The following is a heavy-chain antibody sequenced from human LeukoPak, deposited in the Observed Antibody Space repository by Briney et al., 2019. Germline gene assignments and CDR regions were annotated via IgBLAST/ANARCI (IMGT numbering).Heavy chain of an antibody. CDR2: ISGSGGST. CDR3: AKSGGNSANSLLFYFDY. J-gene: IGHJ4*02. CDR1: GFTVSSNY. D-gene: IGHD2/OR15-2a*01. Sequence: GGSLRLSCAVSGFTVSSNYMSWVRQAPGKGLEWVSSISGSGGSTYYADSVKGRFTVSRDNSKNTLYLQMNSLRAEDTAVYYCAKSGGNSANSLLFYFDYWGQGTLVTVSS. V-gene: IGHV3-23*01.